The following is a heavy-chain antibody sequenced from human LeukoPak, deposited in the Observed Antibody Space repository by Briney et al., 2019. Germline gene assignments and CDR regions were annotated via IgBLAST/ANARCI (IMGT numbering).Heavy chain of an antibody. CDR3: ARGGYYDSSAYRVLDY. CDR2: INPNSGDT. V-gene: IGHV1-2*02. J-gene: IGHJ4*02. D-gene: IGHD3-22*01. CDR1: GYTFTGYY. Sequence: ASVKVSCKASGYTFTGYYMHWVRRAPGQGLEWMGWINPNSGDTNPAQKFQGRVTMTRDTSISTAHMELSRLRSDDTAVYYCARGGYYDSSAYRVLDYWGQGTLVTVSS.